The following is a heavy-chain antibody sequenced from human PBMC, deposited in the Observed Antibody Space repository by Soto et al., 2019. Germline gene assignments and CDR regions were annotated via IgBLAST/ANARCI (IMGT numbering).Heavy chain of an antibody. D-gene: IGHD2-15*01. V-gene: IGHV1-69*08. Sequence: QVQRVQSGAEVKKPGSSVKVSCKASGGTFSSYTISWVRQAPGQGLEWMGRIIPILGIANYAQKFQGRVTITADKSTSTAYMELSSLRSEDTAVYYCARDFGLVVAATALGYWGQGTLVTVSS. CDR1: GGTFSSYT. J-gene: IGHJ4*02. CDR3: ARDFGLVVAATALGY. CDR2: IIPILGIA.